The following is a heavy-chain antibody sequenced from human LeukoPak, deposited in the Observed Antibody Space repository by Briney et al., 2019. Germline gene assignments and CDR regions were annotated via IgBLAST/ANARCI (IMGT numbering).Heavy chain of an antibody. CDR1: GYTFTSYY. V-gene: IGHV1-46*01. J-gene: IGHJ4*02. CDR3: ARDRCSSTSCHTIAPEYYFDY. Sequence: APVKVSCKASGYTFTSYYMHWVRQAPGQGLEWMGIINPSGGSTSYAQKFQGRVSMTRDTSTSTVYMELSSLRSEDTAVYYCARDRCSSTSCHTIAPEYYFDYWGQGTLVTVSS. D-gene: IGHD2-2*02. CDR2: INPSGGST.